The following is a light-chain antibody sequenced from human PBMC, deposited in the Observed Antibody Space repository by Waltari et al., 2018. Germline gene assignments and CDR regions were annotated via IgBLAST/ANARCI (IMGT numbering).Light chain of an antibody. CDR3: QQYNNWPPLT. CDR2: DAS. CDR1: QSVSSN. Sequence: TVMPQSPPTLSVSPGQRVTLSCRASQSVSSNLAWYQQKPGQAPRLLRYDASTRATGVPGRFSGSGSGTQFTLTISSLQSEDVAVYFCQQYNNWPPLTFGQGTKVEI. J-gene: IGKJ1*01. V-gene: IGKV3D-15*01.